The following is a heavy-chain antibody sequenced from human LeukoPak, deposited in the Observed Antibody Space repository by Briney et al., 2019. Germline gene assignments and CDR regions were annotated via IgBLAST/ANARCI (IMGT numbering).Heavy chain of an antibody. D-gene: IGHD3-16*01. Sequence: SETLSLTCTVSGGSISSSSYFWGWTRQPPGKGLEWIGAIYYSGRAHYHPSLKSRVSISVHASKNQFSLKLSSVTAADTAVCYCARQSLYPRPDYWGPGTLVTVSS. V-gene: IGHV4-39*01. CDR1: GGSISSSSYF. CDR3: ARQSLYPRPDY. CDR2: IYYSGRA. J-gene: IGHJ4*02.